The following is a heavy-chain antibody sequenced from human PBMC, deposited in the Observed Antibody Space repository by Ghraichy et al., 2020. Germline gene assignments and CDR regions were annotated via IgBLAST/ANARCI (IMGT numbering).Heavy chain of an antibody. CDR2: IRSKSNKYTT. CDR1: GFTFSDHY. Sequence: GGSLRLSCAASGFTFSDHYMDWVRQAPGKGLEWLGRIRSKSNKYTTEYAASVRDRFTISRDDSENSLYLQMNSLKTEDTAVYYCTTGGQGTIHGYWGQGSLLTVSS. V-gene: IGHV3-72*01. D-gene: IGHD3-10*01. J-gene: IGHJ4*02. CDR3: TTGGQGTIHGY.